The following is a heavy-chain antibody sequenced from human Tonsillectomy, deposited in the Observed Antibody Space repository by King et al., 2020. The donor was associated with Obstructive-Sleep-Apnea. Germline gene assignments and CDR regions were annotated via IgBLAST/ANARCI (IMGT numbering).Heavy chain of an antibody. D-gene: IGHD1-26*01. CDR1: GFSLSTSGMC. Sequence: TLKESGPALVRPTQTLTLTCTFSGFSLSTSGMCVRWIRQPPGKALEWLALIDWDGEKYYRTSLKTRLTISKDTSKNQVVLRMSNMGPVDTATFYCAQMSGLPCVGRDGRNGMDVWGQGTTVTVSS. J-gene: IGHJ6*02. V-gene: IGHV2-70*01. CDR2: IDWDGEK. CDR3: AQMSGLPCVGRDGRNGMDV.